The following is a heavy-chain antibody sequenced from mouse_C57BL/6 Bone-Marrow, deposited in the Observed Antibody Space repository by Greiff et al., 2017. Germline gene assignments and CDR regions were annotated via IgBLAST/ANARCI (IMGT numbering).Heavy chain of an antibody. J-gene: IGHJ4*01. CDR2: IWSGGST. CDR1: GFSLTSYG. CDR3: ARKTTMVTTRGYAMDY. Sequence: VQLQQSGPGLVQPSQSLSITCTVSGFSLTSYGVHWVRQSPGKGLEWLGVIWSGGSTDYNAAFIYRLSISKDNSKSQVFFKMNSLQADDTAIYSCARKTTMVTTRGYAMDYWGQGTSVTVSS. V-gene: IGHV2-2*01. D-gene: IGHD2-2*01.